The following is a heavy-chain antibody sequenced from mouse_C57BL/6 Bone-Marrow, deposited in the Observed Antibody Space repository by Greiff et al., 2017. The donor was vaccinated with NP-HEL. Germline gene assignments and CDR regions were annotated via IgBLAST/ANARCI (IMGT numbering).Heavy chain of an antibody. D-gene: IGHD1-1*01. Sequence: VQLQQSGPVLVKPGASVKMSCKASGYTFTDYYMNWVKQSHGKSLEWIGVINPYNGGTSYNQKFKGKATLTVDTSSSTAYMELNSLTSEDSAVYYCARDYGSSDWGKGTTLTVAS. J-gene: IGHJ2*01. V-gene: IGHV1-19*01. CDR2: INPYNGGT. CDR1: GYTFTDYY. CDR3: ARDYGSSD.